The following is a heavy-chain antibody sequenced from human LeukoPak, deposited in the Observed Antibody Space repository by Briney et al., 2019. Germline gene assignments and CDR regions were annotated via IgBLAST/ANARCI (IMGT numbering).Heavy chain of an antibody. D-gene: IGHD2-2*01. CDR2: ISSSSSYI. Sequence: GGSLRLSCAASGFTFSSYSMNWVRQAPGKGLEWVSSISSSSSYIYYADSVKGRFTISRDNAKNSLSLQMNSLRAEDTAVYYCARDLIVVVPDAINNYYYYGMDVWGQGTTVTVSS. V-gene: IGHV3-21*01. CDR1: GFTFSSYS. J-gene: IGHJ6*02. CDR3: ARDLIVVVPDAINNYYYYGMDV.